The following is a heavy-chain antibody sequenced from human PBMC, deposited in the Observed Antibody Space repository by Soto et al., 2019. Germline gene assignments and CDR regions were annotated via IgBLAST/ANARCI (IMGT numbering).Heavy chain of an antibody. CDR3: ARVPLTGTTGGGFDY. CDR2: IYHSGST. J-gene: IGHJ4*02. V-gene: IGHV4-30-2*01. CDR1: GGSISSGGYS. D-gene: IGHD1-7*01. Sequence: SETLSLTCAVSGGSISSGGYSWSWIRQPPGKGLEWIGYIYHSGSTYYNPSLKSRVTISVDRSKNQLSLKLSSVTAADTAVYYCARVPLTGTTGGGFDYWGQGTMVTVSS.